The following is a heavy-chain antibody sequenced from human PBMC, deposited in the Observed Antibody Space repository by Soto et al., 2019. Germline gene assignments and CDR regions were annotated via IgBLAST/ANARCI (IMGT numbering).Heavy chain of an antibody. CDR3: ARDQDYGDGTGAFDI. J-gene: IGHJ3*02. D-gene: IGHD4-17*01. Sequence: GASVKVSCKACGYSFTSYYMHWVRQAPGQGLEWMGIINPSGGSTSYAQKFQGRVTMTRDTSTSTVYMELSSLRSEDTAVYYCARDQDYGDGTGAFDIWGQGTMVTVSS. CDR1: GYSFTSYY. V-gene: IGHV1-46*01. CDR2: INPSGGST.